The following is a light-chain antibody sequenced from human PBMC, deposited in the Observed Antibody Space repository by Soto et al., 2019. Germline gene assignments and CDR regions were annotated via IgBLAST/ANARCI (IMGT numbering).Light chain of an antibody. CDR1: SSDVGSYNL. Sequence: QSVLTQPASVSGSPGQSITISCTGTSSDVGSYNLVSWYQQHPGKAPKVMIYEVSKRPSGVPNRFSGSKSGNTASLTISGLQAEDEADYYCCSYAGSSTYVSGTGTRSP. J-gene: IGLJ1*01. V-gene: IGLV2-23*02. CDR2: EVS. CDR3: CSYAGSSTYV.